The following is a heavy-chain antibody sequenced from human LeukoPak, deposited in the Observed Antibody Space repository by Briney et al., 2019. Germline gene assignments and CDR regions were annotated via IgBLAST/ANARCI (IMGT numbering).Heavy chain of an antibody. J-gene: IGHJ4*02. CDR1: GGTFSSYA. D-gene: IGHD6-19*01. CDR3: AREGSGWYGHYFDY. CDR2: IIPILGIA. Sequence: SVKVSCKASGGTFSSYAISWVRQAPGQGLEWMGRIIPILGIANYAQKFQGRVTITADKSTSTAYMELSSLRSEDTAVYYCAREGSGWYGHYFDYWGQGTLVTVSS. V-gene: IGHV1-69*04.